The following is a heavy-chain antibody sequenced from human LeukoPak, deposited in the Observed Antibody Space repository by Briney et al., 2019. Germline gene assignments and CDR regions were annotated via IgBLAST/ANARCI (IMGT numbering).Heavy chain of an antibody. V-gene: IGHV3-74*01. CDR3: VSFYETY. CDR2: INSDGSWT. CDR1: GNYW. J-gene: IGHJ4*02. D-gene: IGHD2-2*01. Sequence: GGSLRLSCAASGNYWMHWVRQAPGKGLVWVSHINSDGSWTSYADPVKGRFTISKDNAKNTVYLQMNNLRAEDTAVYYCVSFYETYWGRGTLVTVSS.